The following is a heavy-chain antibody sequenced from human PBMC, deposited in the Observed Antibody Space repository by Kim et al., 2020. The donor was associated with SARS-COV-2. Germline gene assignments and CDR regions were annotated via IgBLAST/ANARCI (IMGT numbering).Heavy chain of an antibody. CDR2: ISYDGSNK. D-gene: IGHD3-16*01. Sequence: GGSLRLSCAASGFTFGSYGMHWVRQAPGKGLEWVAVISYDGSNKYYADSVKGRFTISRDNSKNTLYLQMNSLRAEDTAVYYCAKDLAPLFSWGFSTGGELGPHGMDVWGQGTTVTVSS. CDR3: AKDLAPLFSWGFSTGGELGPHGMDV. CDR1: GFTFGSYG. V-gene: IGHV3-30*18. J-gene: IGHJ6*02.